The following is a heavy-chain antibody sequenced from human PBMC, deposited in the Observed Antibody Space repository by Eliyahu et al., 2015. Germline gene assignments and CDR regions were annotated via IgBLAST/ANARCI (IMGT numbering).Heavy chain of an antibody. J-gene: IGHJ1*01. CDR2: ISYDGSNK. V-gene: IGHV3-30*01. Sequence: QVQLVESGGGVVQPGRSLRLSCAASGFPFSSYAMHXVRQAPGKGLEWVAVISYDGSNKYYADSVKGRFTISRDNSKNTLYLQMNSLRAEDTAVYYCAREKGTVTVAGYFQHWGQGTLVTVSS. CDR1: GFPFSSYA. CDR3: AREKGTVTVAGYFQH. D-gene: IGHD4-17*01.